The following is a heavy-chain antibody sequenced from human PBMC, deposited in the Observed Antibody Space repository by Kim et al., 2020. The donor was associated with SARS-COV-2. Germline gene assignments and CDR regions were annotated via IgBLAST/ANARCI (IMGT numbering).Heavy chain of an antibody. J-gene: IGHJ2*01. V-gene: IGHV4-61*02. CDR3: ARRPPVFGYFDL. CDR2: IYTSGST. CDR1: GGSISSGSYH. D-gene: IGHD3-3*01. Sequence: SETLSLTCTVSGGSISSGSYHWSWIRQPAGKGLECIGRIYTSGSTNYNPSLKSRVTISVDTSKNQFSLKLSSVTAADTAVYYCARRPPVFGYFDLWGRGTLVTVSS.